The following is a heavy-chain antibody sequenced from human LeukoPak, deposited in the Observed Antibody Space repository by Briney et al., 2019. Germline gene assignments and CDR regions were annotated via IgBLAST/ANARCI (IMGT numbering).Heavy chain of an antibody. J-gene: IGHJ4*02. V-gene: IGHV3-23*01. CDR3: AKDPDSSGHLYYFDY. CDR1: GFTFSSYA. D-gene: IGHD3-22*01. CDR2: ISGSGGST. Sequence: PGGSLRLSCAASGFTFSSYAMSWVRQAPGKGLEWVSAISGSGGSTYYADSVKGRFTISRDNSKNTLYLQMNSLRAEDTAVYYCAKDPDSSGHLYYFDYWGQGTLVTGSS.